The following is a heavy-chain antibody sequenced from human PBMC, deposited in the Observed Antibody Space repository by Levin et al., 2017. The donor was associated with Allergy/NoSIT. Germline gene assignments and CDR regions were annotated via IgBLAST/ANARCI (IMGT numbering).Heavy chain of an antibody. Sequence: SETLSLTCAVYGGSFGGYYWSWIRQSPGKGLEWIGEISHRGSTTYNPSLKSRVTISVDTLRNQFSLKVNSVTAAATAVYYCAVFSFRYGTFDVWSRGTEVTVSS. CDR1: GGSFGGYY. CDR3: AVFSFRYGTFDV. J-gene: IGHJ3*01. V-gene: IGHV4-34*01. D-gene: IGHD3-16*02. CDR2: ISHRGST.